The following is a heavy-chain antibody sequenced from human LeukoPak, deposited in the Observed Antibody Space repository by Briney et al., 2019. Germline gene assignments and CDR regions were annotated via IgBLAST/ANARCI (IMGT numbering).Heavy chain of an antibody. CDR2: INHSGST. D-gene: IGHD2-15*01. J-gene: IGHJ5*02. CDR3: ASRLPSEYNWFDP. CDR1: GGSFSGYY. Sequence: SETLSLTCAVYGGSFSGYYWSRIRQPPGKGLEWIGEINHSGSTNYNPSLKSRVTISVDTSKNQFSLKLSSVTAADTAVYYCASRLPSEYNWFDPWGQGTLVTVSS. V-gene: IGHV4-34*01.